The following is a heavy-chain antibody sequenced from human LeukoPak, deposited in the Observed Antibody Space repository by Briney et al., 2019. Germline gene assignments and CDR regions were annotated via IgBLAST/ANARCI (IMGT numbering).Heavy chain of an antibody. D-gene: IGHD1-20*01. J-gene: IGHJ5*02. V-gene: IGHV1-18*03. CDR3: ARVLTGPPDP. Sequence: ASVKVSCKASGYTVTSYGISWVRQAPAQGLEWMGWISAYNGNTNYAQKLQGGVTITTETSTSKPYMELRSPRSDVMAVYYCARVLTGPPDPWAQGTLLTVSS. CDR2: ISAYNGNT. CDR1: GYTVTSYG.